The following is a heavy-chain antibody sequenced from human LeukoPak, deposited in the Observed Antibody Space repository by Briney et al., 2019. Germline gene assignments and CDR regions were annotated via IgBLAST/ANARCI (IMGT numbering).Heavy chain of an antibody. Sequence: PSETLSLTCAVYGGSFSGYYWSWIRQPPGKGLEWIGEINHSGSTSYNPSLKSRVTISVDTSKNQFSLKLSSVTAADTAVYYCARSPLITIFGVVIISRPPLFDYWGQGTLVTVSS. D-gene: IGHD3-3*01. CDR3: ARSPLITIFGVVIISRPPLFDY. J-gene: IGHJ4*02. CDR1: GGSFSGYY. CDR2: INHSGST. V-gene: IGHV4-34*01.